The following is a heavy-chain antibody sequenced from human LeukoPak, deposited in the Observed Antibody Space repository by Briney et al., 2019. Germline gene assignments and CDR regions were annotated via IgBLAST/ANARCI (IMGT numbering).Heavy chain of an antibody. D-gene: IGHD3-10*01. CDR1: GYTLTELS. Sequence: ASVKVSCTVSGYTLTELSMHWVRQAPGKGLEWMGGFDPEDGETIYAQKFQGRVTMTEDTSTDTAYMELSSLRSEDTAVYYCAGSGSYYPTIDYWGQGTLVTVSS. CDR2: FDPEDGET. V-gene: IGHV1-24*01. CDR3: AGSGSYYPTIDY. J-gene: IGHJ4*02.